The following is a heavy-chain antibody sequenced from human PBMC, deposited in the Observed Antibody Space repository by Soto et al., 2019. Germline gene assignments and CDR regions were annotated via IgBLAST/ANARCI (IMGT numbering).Heavy chain of an antibody. V-gene: IGHV4-31*03. CDR3: ARRGDDYGDFNWFDP. Sequence: QVQLQESGPGLVKPSQTLSLTCTVSGGSISSGGYYWSWIRQHPGKGMEWIGYIYYSGRTYYNPSLKSRVTISVDTSKNQFSLKLSSVTAADTAVYYCARRGDDYGDFNWFDPWGQGTLVTVSS. CDR1: GGSISSGGYY. D-gene: IGHD4-17*01. CDR2: IYYSGRT. J-gene: IGHJ5*02.